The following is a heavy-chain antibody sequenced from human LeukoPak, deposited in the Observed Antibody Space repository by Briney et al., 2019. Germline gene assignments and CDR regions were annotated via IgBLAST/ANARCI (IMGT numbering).Heavy chain of an antibody. D-gene: IGHD6-13*01. J-gene: IGHJ5*02. CDR2: MYSSGRT. CDR1: GGSISSSSYY. CDR3: ARDLFPSIAAAGEGWFDP. Sequence: PSETLSLACTVSGGSISSSSYYWGWIRQPPGKGLEWIGSMYSSGRTYYNPSLKSRVTISVDTSKNQFSLKLSSVTAADTAVYYCARDLFPSIAAAGEGWFDPWGQGTLVTVSS. V-gene: IGHV4-39*07.